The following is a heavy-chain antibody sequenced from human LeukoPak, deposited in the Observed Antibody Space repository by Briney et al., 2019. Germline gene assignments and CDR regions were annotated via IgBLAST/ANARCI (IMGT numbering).Heavy chain of an antibody. D-gene: IGHD3-10*01. J-gene: IGHJ6*02. V-gene: IGHV3-48*04. CDR2: ISSSSSTI. CDR3: ARDGSITMVRGVTDDYYGMDV. Sequence: PGGSLRLSCAASGFTFSSYSMNWVRRAPGKGLEWVSYISSSSSTIYYADSVKGRFTISRDNAKNSLYLQMNSLRAEDTAVYYCARDGSITMVRGVTDDYYGMDVWGQGTTVTVSS. CDR1: GFTFSSYS.